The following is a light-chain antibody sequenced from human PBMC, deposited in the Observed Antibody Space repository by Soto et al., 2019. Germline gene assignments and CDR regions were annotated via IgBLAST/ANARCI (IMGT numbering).Light chain of an antibody. J-gene: IGLJ1*01. CDR2: HSN. Sequence: QSVLTQPPSASGTPGQRVTISCSGSTSNIGSNTVNWYQQLPGTAPKLLIYHSNQRPSGVPDRFSGSKSGTSASLAISGLQSEDETHYYCNSHTASTTRIFGTGTKLTVL. CDR1: TSNIGSNT. V-gene: IGLV1-44*01. CDR3: NSHTASTTRI.